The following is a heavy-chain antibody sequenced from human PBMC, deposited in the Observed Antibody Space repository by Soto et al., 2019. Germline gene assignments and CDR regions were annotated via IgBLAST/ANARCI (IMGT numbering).Heavy chain of an antibody. CDR1: GFTFSTYG. Sequence: GGSLRLSCAASGFTFSTYGMHWVRQAPGKGLEWVAVMWYDGTNEKYGDSVKGRFTISRDNSKSTLYLQMNSLRAEDTGVYYCARTDCSSSTCPSDLVGATTMDYWGQGTPVTSPQ. CDR3: ARTDCSSSTCPSDLVGATTMDY. J-gene: IGHJ4*02. V-gene: IGHV3-33*01. CDR2: MWYDGTNE. D-gene: IGHD2-2*01.